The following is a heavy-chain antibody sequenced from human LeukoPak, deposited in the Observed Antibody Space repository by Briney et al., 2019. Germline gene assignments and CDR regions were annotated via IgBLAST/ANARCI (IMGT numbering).Heavy chain of an antibody. J-gene: IGHJ4*02. V-gene: IGHV3-23*01. CDR2: ITGNAGST. Sequence: PGGSLRLSCAASGFTFSSYAMSWVRQAPGKGLEWVSTITGNAGSTLYADSVKGRFTISRDNSKNTVYLQMNSLRAEDTAVYYCAKGPALAGTFYFDCWGQGTLVTVSS. D-gene: IGHD6-19*01. CDR1: GFTFSSYA. CDR3: AKGPALAGTFYFDC.